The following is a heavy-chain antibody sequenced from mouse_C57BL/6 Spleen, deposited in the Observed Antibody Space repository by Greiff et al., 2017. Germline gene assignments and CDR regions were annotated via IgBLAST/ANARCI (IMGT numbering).Heavy chain of an antibody. CDR2: IDPANGNT. V-gene: IGHV14-3*01. CDR3: AGSITTVVAKGAMDY. J-gene: IGHJ4*01. D-gene: IGHD1-1*01. Sequence: EVQLQQSVAELVRPGASVKLSCTASGFNIKNTYMHWVKQRPEQGLEWIGRIDPANGNTKYAPKFQGKATITADTSSNPAYLQLSSLTSEDTAIYYCAGSITTVVAKGAMDYWGQGTSVTVSS. CDR1: GFNIKNTY.